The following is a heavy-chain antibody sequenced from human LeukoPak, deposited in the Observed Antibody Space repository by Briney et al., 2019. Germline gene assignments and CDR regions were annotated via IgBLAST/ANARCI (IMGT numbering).Heavy chain of an antibody. CDR2: IYHSGST. D-gene: IGHD3-3*01. CDR1: GGSISSSNW. CDR3: ARGTMDPWDYYYYMDV. V-gene: IGHV4-4*02. J-gene: IGHJ6*03. Sequence: SGTLSLTCAVSGGSISSSNWWSWVRQPPGKGLEWIGEIYHSGSTNYNPSLKSRVTISVDTSKNQFSLKLSSVTAADTAVYYCARGTMDPWDYYYYMDVWGKGTTVTVSS.